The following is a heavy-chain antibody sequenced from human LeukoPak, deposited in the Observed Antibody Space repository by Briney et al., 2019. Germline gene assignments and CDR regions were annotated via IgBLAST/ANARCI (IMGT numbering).Heavy chain of an antibody. Sequence: SETLSLTCSVSGGSISTYYWTWIRQPAGKGLEWIGRIKTSGYTNYNPSLKSRITMSLDTSKNQLSLKVTSVTAADTAVYYCARRRYYDSTGYLDWGQGTLVAVSS. V-gene: IGHV4-4*07. CDR3: ARRRYYDSTGYLD. CDR2: IKTSGYT. J-gene: IGHJ1*01. D-gene: IGHD3-22*01. CDR1: GGSISTYY.